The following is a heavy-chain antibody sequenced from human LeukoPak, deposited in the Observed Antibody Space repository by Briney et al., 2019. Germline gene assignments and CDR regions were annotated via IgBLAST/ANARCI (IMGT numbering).Heavy chain of an antibody. Sequence: PGASLRLSCAASGFTFSSNAMSWVRQAPGKGLEWVSTVSGSGSNKYYADSVKGRFTVSRDNSKNTLYLQMNGLRAEDTAVYYCAKRGGSTSFECWGQGTLVTVSS. CDR1: GFTFSSNA. J-gene: IGHJ4*02. CDR3: AKRGGSTSFEC. V-gene: IGHV3-23*01. D-gene: IGHD2-15*01. CDR2: VSGSGSNK.